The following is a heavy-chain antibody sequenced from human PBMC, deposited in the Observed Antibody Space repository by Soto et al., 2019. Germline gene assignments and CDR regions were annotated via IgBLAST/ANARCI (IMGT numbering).Heavy chain of an antibody. CDR1: GGTFSSYT. CDR3: AAGKYYYGSGSFDYYYGMDV. D-gene: IGHD3-10*01. Sequence: SVKVSCKASGGTFSSYTISWVRQAPGQGLEWMGRIIPILGIANYAQKFQGRVTITADKSTSTAYMELSSLRSEDTAVYYCAAGKYYYGSGSFDYYYGMDVWGQGTTVTVSS. CDR2: IIPILGIA. V-gene: IGHV1-69*02. J-gene: IGHJ6*02.